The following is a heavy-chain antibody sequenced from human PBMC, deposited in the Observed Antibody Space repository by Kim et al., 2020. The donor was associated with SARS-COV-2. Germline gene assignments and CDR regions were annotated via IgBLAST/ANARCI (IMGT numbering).Heavy chain of an antibody. CDR3: ARQGGYYYDSSGYSP. V-gene: IGHV4-59*08. CDR2: IYYSGST. Sequence: SETLSLTCTVSGGSISSYYWSWIRQPPGKGLEWIGYIYYSGSTNYNPSLKSRVTISVDTSKNQFSLKLSSVTAADTAVYYCARQGGYYYDSSGYSPWGQGTLGTVSS. D-gene: IGHD3-22*01. J-gene: IGHJ5*02. CDR1: GGSISSYY.